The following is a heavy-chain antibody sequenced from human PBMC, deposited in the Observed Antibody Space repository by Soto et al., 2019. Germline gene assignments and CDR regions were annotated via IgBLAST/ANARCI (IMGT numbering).Heavy chain of an antibody. CDR3: AKEISPTAGKWYFDL. D-gene: IGHD6-19*01. CDR2: VSYEGSVQ. V-gene: IGHV3-30*18. CDR1: GFSFNNYG. Sequence: QVQLVESGGGVVQPGGSLRLSCAASGFSFNNYGMHWVRQAPGKGLEWVAVVSYEGSVQYYTDSAKGRFTISRDNSKNTLYLQMNSQRDDDTAVYHCAKEISPTAGKWYFDLWGRGTLVTVSS. J-gene: IGHJ2*01.